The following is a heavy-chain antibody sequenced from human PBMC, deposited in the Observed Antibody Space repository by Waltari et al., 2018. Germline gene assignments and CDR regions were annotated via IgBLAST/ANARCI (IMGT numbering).Heavy chain of an antibody. D-gene: IGHD2-21*02. CDR1: GFIVSTNY. J-gene: IGHJ4*02. CDR2: MYNDGTK. Sequence: EVQLVESGGGVIQPGGSLRLYCSASGFIVSTNYMRWVRQAPGKGLEWVTGMYNDGTKLYEDSVKGRFTVSRDNSKNMVHLQMDSLRAEDTAVYYCATDGDGDCSLCLAQWGQGTLVTVSS. V-gene: IGHV3-53*01. CDR3: ATDGDGDCSLCLAQ.